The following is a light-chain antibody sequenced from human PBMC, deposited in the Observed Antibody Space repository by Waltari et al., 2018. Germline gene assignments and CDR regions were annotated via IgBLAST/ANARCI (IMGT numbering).Light chain of an antibody. CDR1: QSVKWH. CDR2: DTS. V-gene: IGKV3-11*01. J-gene: IGKJ4*01. CDR3: QQRRNWPLT. Sequence: CRASQSVKWHLAWDQQRPCQAPRLRVYDTSNRATGIPARFSDSVSETDFTLTISSLEPDDSAVYYCQQRRNWPLTFGGGTKVEIK.